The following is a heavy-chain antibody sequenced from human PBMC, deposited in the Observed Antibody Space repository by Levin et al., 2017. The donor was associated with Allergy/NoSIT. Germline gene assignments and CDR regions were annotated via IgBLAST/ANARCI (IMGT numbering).Heavy chain of an antibody. CDR1: GFTFSNAW. D-gene: IGHD3-22*01. CDR2: IKSKTDGGTT. V-gene: IGHV3-15*01. J-gene: IGHJ1*01. Sequence: GESLKISCAASGFTFSNAWMSWVRQAPGKGLEWVGRIKSKTDGGTTDYAAPVKGRFTISRDDSKNTLYLQMNSLKTEDTAVYYCTTDLIVVVLTVQHWGQGTLVTVSS. CDR3: TTDLIVVVLTVQH.